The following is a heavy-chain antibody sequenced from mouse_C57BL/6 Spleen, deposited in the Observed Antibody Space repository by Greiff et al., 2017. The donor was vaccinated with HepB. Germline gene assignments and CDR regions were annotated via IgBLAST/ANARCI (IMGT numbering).Heavy chain of an antibody. CDR2: IYPRSGNT. CDR3: ARSAGTAQANEAMDY. V-gene: IGHV1-81*01. D-gene: IGHD3-2*02. J-gene: IGHJ4*01. Sequence: VQLQQSGAELARPGASVKLSCKASGYTFTSYGISWVKQRTGQGLEWIGEIYPRSGNTYYNEKFKGKATLTADKSSSTAYMELRSLTSEDSAVYFCARSAGTAQANEAMDYWGQGTSVTVSS. CDR1: GYTFTSYG.